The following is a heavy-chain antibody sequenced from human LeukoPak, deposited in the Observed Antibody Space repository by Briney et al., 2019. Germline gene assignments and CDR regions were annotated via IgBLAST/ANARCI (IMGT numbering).Heavy chain of an antibody. CDR2: IYYSGST. D-gene: IGHD2-2*01. Sequence: PSETLSLTCTVSGASISRHYRSWIRQPPGKGLEWIGYIYYSGSTNYNPSLKSRVTMSVDTSKNQLSLNLSSVTAADTAVYYCAAKPVVPAAQGHYFDPWGQGTLVTVSS. J-gene: IGHJ5*02. CDR3: AAKPVVPAAQGHYFDP. V-gene: IGHV4-59*11. CDR1: GASISRHY.